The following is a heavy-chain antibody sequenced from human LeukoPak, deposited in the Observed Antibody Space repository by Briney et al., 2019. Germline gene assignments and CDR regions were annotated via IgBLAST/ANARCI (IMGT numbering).Heavy chain of an antibody. J-gene: IGHJ4*02. CDR1: GFTFSSYA. D-gene: IGHD2-2*01. CDR2: ISGSGGST. CDR3: AKVGYCSSTSCPGYDY. Sequence: GSLRLSCAASGFTFSSYAMSWVRQAPGKGLEWVSAISGSGGSTYYADSVKGRFTISRDNSKNTLYLQMNSLRAEDTAVYYCAKVGYCSSTSCPGYDYWGQGTLVTVSS. V-gene: IGHV3-23*01.